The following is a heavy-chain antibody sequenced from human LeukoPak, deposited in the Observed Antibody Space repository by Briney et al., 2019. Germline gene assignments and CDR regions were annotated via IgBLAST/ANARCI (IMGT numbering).Heavy chain of an antibody. J-gene: IGHJ6*02. CDR1: GFTLSSYE. Sequence: GGSLRLSCAASGFTLSSYETNWVRQAPGKGLEWVSYISSSGSTIYYADSVKGRFTISRDNAKNSLYLQMNSLRAEDTAAYYCARGYYYGMDVWGQGTTVTVSS. V-gene: IGHV3-48*03. CDR3: ARGYYYGMDV. CDR2: ISSSGSTI.